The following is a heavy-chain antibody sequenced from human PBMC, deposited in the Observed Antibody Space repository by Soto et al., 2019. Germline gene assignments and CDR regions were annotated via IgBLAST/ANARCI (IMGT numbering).Heavy chain of an antibody. V-gene: IGHV3-23*01. D-gene: IGHD2-21*02. Sequence: HPGGSLGLSCAASGFTFSSYAMNWVRQAPGKGLEWVSVISGSGDSTYYADSVKGRFTISRDNSKNTLYLQMNSLRTEDTAVYYCARDLWGYCGTDCYPLDVWGQGTTVTVSS. J-gene: IGHJ6*02. CDR3: ARDLWGYCGTDCYPLDV. CDR1: GFTFSSYA. CDR2: ISGSGDST.